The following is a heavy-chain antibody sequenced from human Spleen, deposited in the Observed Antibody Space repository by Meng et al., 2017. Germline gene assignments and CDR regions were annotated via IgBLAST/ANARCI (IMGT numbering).Heavy chain of an antibody. CDR2: LNILFGTA. Sequence: QVQWVQSRTRWKRPGSLGNLSLKALVRTFNNYSIRWVQQAPGEGLGGMGVLNILFGTAKYAQKFQGIFTITADESTTIDYMELRSLRSKDTAVYYCARVGNVYGGNSEFWGQGTLVTVSS. CDR3: ARVGNVYGGNSEF. J-gene: IGHJ4*02. CDR1: VRTFNNYS. D-gene: IGHD4-23*01. V-gene: IGHV1-69*01.